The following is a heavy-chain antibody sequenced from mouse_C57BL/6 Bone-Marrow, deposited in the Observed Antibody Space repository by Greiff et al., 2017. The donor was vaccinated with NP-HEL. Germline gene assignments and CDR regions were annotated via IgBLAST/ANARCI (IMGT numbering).Heavy chain of an antibody. CDR3: ARGTTVVDSWFAY. V-gene: IGHV14-3*01. Sequence: VQLQQSVAELVRPGASVKLSCTASGFNIKNTYMHWVKQRPEQGLEWIGRIDPANGNTKYAPKFQGKATLTADTSSNTAYLQLSSLTSEDTAIYYCARGTTVVDSWFAYWGKGTLVTVSA. CDR2: IDPANGNT. J-gene: IGHJ3*01. CDR1: GFNIKNTY. D-gene: IGHD1-1*01.